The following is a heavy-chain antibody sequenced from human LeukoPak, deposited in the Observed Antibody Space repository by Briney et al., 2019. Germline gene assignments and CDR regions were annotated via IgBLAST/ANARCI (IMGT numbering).Heavy chain of an antibody. V-gene: IGHV3-66*04. CDR2: LYRGGAT. J-gene: IGHJ4*02. CDR1: GFSVSDIP. CDR3: ATPDVRLRHFVWSPNE. D-gene: IGHD3-9*01. Sequence: GGSLRLSCTASGFSVSDIPMNWVRQTPGKGLDWVSGLYRGGATYYADSLGGRFTISRDNFKNTVYLQMNSLRVDDTAVYYCATPDVRLRHFVWSPNEWGQGTLVTVSS.